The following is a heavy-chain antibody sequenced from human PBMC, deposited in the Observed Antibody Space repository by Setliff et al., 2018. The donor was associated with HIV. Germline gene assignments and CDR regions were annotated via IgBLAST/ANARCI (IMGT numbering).Heavy chain of an antibody. CDR1: GYSFTGYY. V-gene: IGHV1-2*02. D-gene: IGHD3-9*01. Sequence: GASVKVSCKASGYSFTGYYMHWVRQAPGQGLEWMGWINPNSGDTQYAQKFQGRIIMTRDTSINTVYMELSSLTSDDTALYYCARQDIPTGYYLFDYWGQGTQVTVSS. CDR2: INPNSGDT. J-gene: IGHJ4*02. CDR3: ARQDIPTGYYLFDY.